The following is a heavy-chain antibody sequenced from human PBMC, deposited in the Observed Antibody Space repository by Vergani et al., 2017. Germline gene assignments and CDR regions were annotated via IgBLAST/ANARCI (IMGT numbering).Heavy chain of an antibody. V-gene: IGHV4-38-2*01. Sequence: QVQLQESGPGLVEPSETLSLTCAVSGYSIRNGYYWGWIRQPPGKGLEWIGSIYYSGSTYYNPSLESRVNITVDTSKNQSSLKLSSVTAADTAVYYCARQVNDDIFYSGSYLRYFDYWGQGTLVTVSS. D-gene: IGHD1-26*01. CDR3: ARQVNDDIFYSGSYLRYFDY. CDR1: GYSIRNGYY. J-gene: IGHJ4*02. CDR2: IYYSGST.